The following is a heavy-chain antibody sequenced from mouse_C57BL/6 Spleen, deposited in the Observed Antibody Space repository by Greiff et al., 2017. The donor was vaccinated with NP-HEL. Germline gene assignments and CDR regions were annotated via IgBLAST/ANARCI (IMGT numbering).Heavy chain of an antibody. CDR3: ARDKEGGFAY. D-gene: IGHD1-3*01. J-gene: IGHJ3*01. Sequence: EVILVESGGGLVKPGGSLKLSCAASGFTFSSYAMSWVRQTPEKRLEWVATFIAGGSYTYYPDHVKGRFTISRDNAQNNLYRQTSDLKADDTAVYYSARDKEGGFAYWGQGTLLTVSA. V-gene: IGHV5-4*01. CDR2: FIAGGSYT. CDR1: GFTFSSYA.